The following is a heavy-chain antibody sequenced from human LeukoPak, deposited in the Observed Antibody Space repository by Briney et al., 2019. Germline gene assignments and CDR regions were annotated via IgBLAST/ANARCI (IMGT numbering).Heavy chain of an antibody. D-gene: IGHD6-19*01. CDR3: ARERSSGRLDY. V-gene: IGHV4-31*03. CDR1: GASISSGGYY. J-gene: IGHJ4*02. CDR2: IYYSGNT. Sequence: PSETLSLTCTVSGASISSGGYYWRWIRQHPGKGLEWIGYIYYSGNTYYNPSLKSRVTISVDTSKNQFSLKVSSVTAADTAVYYCARERSSGRLDYWGQGTLVTVSS.